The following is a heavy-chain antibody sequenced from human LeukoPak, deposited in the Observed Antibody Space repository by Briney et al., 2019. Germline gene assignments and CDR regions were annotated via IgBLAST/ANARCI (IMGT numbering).Heavy chain of an antibody. J-gene: IGHJ6*02. CDR2: ISYDGSNK. Sequence: PGGSLRLSCAASGFTFSSYVMHWVRQAPGKGLEWVAVISYDGSNKYYADSVKGRFTISRDNSKNTLYLQMNSLRAEDTAVYYCARSMVRGVTNYYYYGMDVWAKGPRSPSP. V-gene: IGHV3-30*04. CDR1: GFTFSSYV. D-gene: IGHD3-10*01. CDR3: ARSMVRGVTNYYYYGMDV.